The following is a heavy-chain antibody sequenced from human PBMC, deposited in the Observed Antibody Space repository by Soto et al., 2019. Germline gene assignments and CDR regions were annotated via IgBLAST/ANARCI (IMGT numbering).Heavy chain of an antibody. CDR3: ARLWPPRLYFDY. J-gene: IGHJ4*02. D-gene: IGHD6-25*01. Sequence: ASVKVSCKASGYTFTSYGISWVRQAPGQGLEWMGWISAYNGNTNYAQKLQGKVTMTTDTSTSTAYMELRSLRSDDTAVYYCARLWPPRLYFDYWGQGTLVTVSS. CDR1: GYTFTSYG. V-gene: IGHV1-18*01. CDR2: ISAYNGNT.